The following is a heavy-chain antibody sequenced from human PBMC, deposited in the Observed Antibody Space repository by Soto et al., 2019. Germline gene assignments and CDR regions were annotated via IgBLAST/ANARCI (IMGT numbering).Heavy chain of an antibody. CDR3: TKDGYSSDWDPIDY. J-gene: IGHJ4*02. D-gene: IGHD5-12*01. CDR2: ISGSGGST. Sequence: GGSLRLSCAASGFTFSSYTMSWVRQAPGKGLEWVSAISGSGGSTYYADSAKGRFTISRDNSKNTLYLQMNSLGAEDTAVYYCTKDGYSSDWDPIDYWGQGTLVTVSS. CDR1: GFTFSSYT. V-gene: IGHV3-23*01.